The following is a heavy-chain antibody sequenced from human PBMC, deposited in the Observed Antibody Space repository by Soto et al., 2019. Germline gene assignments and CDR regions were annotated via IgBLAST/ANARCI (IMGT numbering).Heavy chain of an antibody. Sequence: GGSLRLSCAASGFTFNSYGMHWVRQAPGKGLEWVAIISYDGSNKYYADSVKGRFTISRDNSKNTLYLQMNSLRAEDTAGYYCEEDTGNAFAIRAQGAMVPVSS. V-gene: IGHV3-30*18. J-gene: IGHJ3*02. CDR3: EEDTGNAFAI. CDR2: ISYDGSNK. CDR1: GFTFNSYG.